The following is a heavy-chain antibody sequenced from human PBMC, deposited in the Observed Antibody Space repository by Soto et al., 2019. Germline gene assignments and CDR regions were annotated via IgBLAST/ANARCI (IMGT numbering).Heavy chain of an antibody. D-gene: IGHD3-22*01. J-gene: IGHJ4*02. CDR3: ARVRGDSSGSYYFDY. Sequence: PGGSLRLSCAASGFSLSDYYVSWIRQAPGEGLEWVSYISSSGTTTHYADSVKGRLTISKDNAKNSLYLQMNSLRAEDTAVYYCARVRGDSSGSYYFDYWGQGTLVTVSS. V-gene: IGHV3-11*01. CDR1: GFSLSDYY. CDR2: ISSSGTTT.